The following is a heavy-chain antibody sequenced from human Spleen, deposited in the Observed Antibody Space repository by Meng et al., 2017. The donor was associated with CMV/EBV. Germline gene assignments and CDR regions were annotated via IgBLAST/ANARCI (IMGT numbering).Heavy chain of an antibody. CDR1: GFTFSSYA. V-gene: IGHV3-30*04. CDR3: VRVGLYSGSGYNDAFDL. J-gene: IGHJ3*01. D-gene: IGHD3-10*01. CDR2: ISYDGSNK. Sequence: GGSLRLSCAACGFTFSSYAMHWVRQAPGKGLEWVAVISYDGSNKYYADSVKGRFTISRDNSKNTLYLQMNSLRAEDTAVYYCVRVGLYSGSGYNDAFDLWGQGTMVTVSS.